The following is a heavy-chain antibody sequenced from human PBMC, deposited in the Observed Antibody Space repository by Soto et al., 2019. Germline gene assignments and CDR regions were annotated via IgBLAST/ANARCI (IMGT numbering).Heavy chain of an antibody. V-gene: IGHV3-23*01. J-gene: IGHJ4*02. CDR1: GFTFSSHV. Sequence: EVQLWESGGGLVQPGGSLRLSCAVSGFTFSSHVMSWVRQAPGKGLEWVSAISGTGGTYYADSVKGRFTISRDNSKNALYLQMNNLRDEDTAAYYCAKDRTGAYCSGGICYSPDYWGQGTLVIVSS. CDR2: ISGTGGT. D-gene: IGHD2-15*01. CDR3: AKDRTGAYCSGGICYSPDY.